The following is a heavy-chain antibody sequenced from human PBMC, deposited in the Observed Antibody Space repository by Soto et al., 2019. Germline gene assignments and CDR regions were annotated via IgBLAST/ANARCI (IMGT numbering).Heavy chain of an antibody. CDR3: ANIRRGASGDPEYVQQ. CDR1: GDSISSSNW. J-gene: IGHJ1*01. V-gene: IGHV4-4*02. D-gene: IGHD4-17*01. Sequence: QVQLQESGPGLVKPSGTLSLTCAVSGDSISSSNWWSWVRQPPGKGLEWIGEIYHSGSSNYNPSLKSRVTISVDKSKNQFSLKLTSVTAADTAVYYCANIRRGASGDPEYVQQWGPGTLVTVAS. CDR2: IYHSGSS.